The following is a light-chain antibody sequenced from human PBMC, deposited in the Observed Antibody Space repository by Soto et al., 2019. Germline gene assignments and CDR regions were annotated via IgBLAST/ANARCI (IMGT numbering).Light chain of an antibody. V-gene: IGKV1-17*01. CDR2: AAS. Sequence: DIPMTQSPSSLSASVGDRVTITCRASQGSGNDLGWYQQKPGKAPKHMIYAASSLQSGVPSRFGGSGSGTEFILTISSLQPEDFATYYCVQHNSYPVTVGGGNKVETK. CDR1: QGSGND. CDR3: VQHNSYPVT. J-gene: IGKJ4*01.